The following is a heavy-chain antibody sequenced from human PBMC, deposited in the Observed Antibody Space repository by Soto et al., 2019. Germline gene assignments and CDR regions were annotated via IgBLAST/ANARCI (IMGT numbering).Heavy chain of an antibody. J-gene: IGHJ4*02. V-gene: IGHV2-70*13. CDR1: GFSLSTSGMS. CDR3: ARIRAYPYLFDY. Sequence: SGPTLVNPTQPLTLTCTFSGFSLSTSGMSVSWIRQPPGKALEWLGNIDWEDDKNYHTSLETRLTISKDTSKNQVVLTMTNMDTADTATYFCARIRAYPYLFDYWGQGTLVTVSS. CDR2: IDWEDDK.